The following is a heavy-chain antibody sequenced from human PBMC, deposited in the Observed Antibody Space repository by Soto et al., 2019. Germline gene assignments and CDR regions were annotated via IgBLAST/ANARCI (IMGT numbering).Heavy chain of an antibody. CDR1: GFTFSSYE. CDR3: ARDLSSGNYFDF. J-gene: IGHJ4*02. Sequence: LRLSCAAPGFTFSSYEMNWVRQAPGKGLEWVSYISSSGGNIFYADSVKGRFTISRDNAKNSLYLQMNSLRADDTAVYYCARDLSSGNYFDFWGQGTLVTVSS. CDR2: ISSSGGNI. V-gene: IGHV3-48*03. D-gene: IGHD3-10*01.